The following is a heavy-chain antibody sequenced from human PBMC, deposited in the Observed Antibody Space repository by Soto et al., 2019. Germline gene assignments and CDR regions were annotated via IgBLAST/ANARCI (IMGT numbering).Heavy chain of an antibody. V-gene: IGHV1-69*13. D-gene: IGHD3-22*01. CDR1: GGTFSSYA. Sequence: GVSLKVSSKASGGTFSSYAISSVRQAPGQGLEWMGGIIPIFGTANYAQKFQGRVTITADESTSTAYMELSSLRSEDTAVYYCAGYYYDSSGYYYNFDYWGQGTLVTVSS. J-gene: IGHJ4*02. CDR2: IIPIFGTA. CDR3: AGYYYDSSGYYYNFDY.